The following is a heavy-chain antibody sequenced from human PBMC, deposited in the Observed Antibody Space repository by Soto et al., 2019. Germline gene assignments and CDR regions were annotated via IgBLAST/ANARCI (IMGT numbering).Heavy chain of an antibody. Sequence: GGSPRLSCAASGFPFSSYCIHWVRQPPGKGLEWVAVIWYDGSNKYYADSVKGRFTISRDNSKNTLYLQMNSLRAEDTAVYYYARAPDHYYYYYMDVWGKGTTVTVSS. CDR1: GFPFSSYC. CDR2: IWYDGSNK. J-gene: IGHJ6*03. V-gene: IGHV3-33*01. CDR3: ARAPDHYYYYYMDV.